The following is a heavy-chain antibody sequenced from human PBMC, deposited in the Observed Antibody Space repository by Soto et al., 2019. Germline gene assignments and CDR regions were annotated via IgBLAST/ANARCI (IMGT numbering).Heavy chain of an antibody. D-gene: IGHD3-3*01. CDR3: AIDRPPAYDDFWCGYSGLSV. Sequence: GASVKVSCKASGYTFTSYGISWVRQAPGQGLEWMGWISAYNGNTNYAQKLQGRVTMTTDTSTSTAYMELRSLRSDDTAVYYCAIDRPPAYDDFWCGYSGLSVWGQVTTGTDAS. CDR2: ISAYNGNT. V-gene: IGHV1-18*01. J-gene: IGHJ6*02. CDR1: GYTFTSYG.